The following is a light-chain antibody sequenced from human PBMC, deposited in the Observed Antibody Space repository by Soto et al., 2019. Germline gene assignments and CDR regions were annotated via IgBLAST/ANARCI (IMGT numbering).Light chain of an antibody. J-gene: IGLJ1*01. V-gene: IGLV2-14*01. CDR3: SSYTSTNNKV. CDR2: EVS. Sequence: QSVLTHPASVSGSPGHSITISCTGTSSDVGAYKYVSWYQQHPGKAPKLMIYEVSNRPSGVSNRFSGSKSGNTASVTISGLQAEEEADYYCSSYTSTNNKVFGTGTKVTXL. CDR1: SSDVGAYKY.